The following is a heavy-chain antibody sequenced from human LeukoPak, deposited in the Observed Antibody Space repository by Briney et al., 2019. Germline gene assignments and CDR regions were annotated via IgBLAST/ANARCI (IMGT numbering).Heavy chain of an antibody. J-gene: IGHJ3*02. CDR1: GGSISSYY. CDR3: ARDVTVAPYYDFWSGAYYGGAFDI. Sequence: SETLSLTCTVSGGSISSYYWSWIRQPAGKGLEWIGRIYTSGSTNYSPSLKSRVTMSVDTSKNQFSLKLSSVTAADTAVYYCARDVTVAPYYDFWSGAYYGGAFDIWGQGTMVTVSS. V-gene: IGHV4-4*07. CDR2: IYTSGST. D-gene: IGHD3-3*01.